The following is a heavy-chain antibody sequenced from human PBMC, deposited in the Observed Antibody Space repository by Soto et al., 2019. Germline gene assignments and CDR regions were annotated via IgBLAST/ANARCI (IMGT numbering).Heavy chain of an antibody. Sequence: PGGSLRLSCAASGFTFSSYGMHWVRQAPGKGLEWVAVISYDGSNKYYADSVKGRFTISRDNSKNTLYLQMNSLRAEDTAVYYCAKPLGGYFDYWGQGTLVTV. CDR1: GFTFSSYG. CDR2: ISYDGSNK. CDR3: AKPLGGYFDY. D-gene: IGHD1-26*01. J-gene: IGHJ4*02. V-gene: IGHV3-30*18.